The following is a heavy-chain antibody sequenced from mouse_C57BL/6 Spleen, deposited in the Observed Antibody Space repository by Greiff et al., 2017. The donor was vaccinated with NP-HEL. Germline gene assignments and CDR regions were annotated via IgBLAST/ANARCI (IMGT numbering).Heavy chain of an antibody. J-gene: IGHJ1*03. CDR1: GYAFTNYL. V-gene: IGHV1-54*01. CDR2: INPGSGGT. CDR3: ARLAYGSSHWYFDV. Sequence: QVQLQQSGAELVRPGTSVKVSCKASGYAFTNYLIEWVKQRPGQGLEWIGVINPGSGGTNYNEKFKGKATLTADKSSSTAYMQLSSLTSEYSAVYFCARLAYGSSHWYFDVWGTGTTVTVSS. D-gene: IGHD1-1*01.